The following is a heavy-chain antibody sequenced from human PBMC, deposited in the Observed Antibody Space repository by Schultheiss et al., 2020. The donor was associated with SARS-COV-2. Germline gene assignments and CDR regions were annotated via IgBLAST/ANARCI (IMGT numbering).Heavy chain of an antibody. V-gene: IGHV3-23*01. D-gene: IGHD1-26*01. CDR3: ARAGSYSGYYYYMDV. J-gene: IGHJ6*03. Sequence: GGSLRLSCAASGFTFSSYAMSWVRQAPGKGLEWVSAISGSGGSTYYADSVKGRFTISRDNSKNTLYLQMNSLRAEDTAVYCCARAGSYSGYYYYMDVWGKGTTVTVSS. CDR1: GFTFSSYA. CDR2: ISGSGGST.